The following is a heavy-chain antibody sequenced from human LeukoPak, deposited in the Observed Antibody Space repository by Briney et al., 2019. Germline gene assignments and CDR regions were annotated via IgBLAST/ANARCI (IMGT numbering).Heavy chain of an antibody. CDR3: AKDPGPNYCSSTSCYRSGWFDP. V-gene: IGHV3-30*02. Sequence: GGSLRLSCAASGFTLSSYGMHWVRQAPGKGLEWVAFIRYDGSNKYYADSVKGRFTISRDNSKNTLYLQMNSLRAEDTAVYYCAKDPGPNYCSSTSCYRSGWFDPWGQGTLVTVSS. CDR2: IRYDGSNK. J-gene: IGHJ5*02. CDR1: GFTLSSYG. D-gene: IGHD2-2*02.